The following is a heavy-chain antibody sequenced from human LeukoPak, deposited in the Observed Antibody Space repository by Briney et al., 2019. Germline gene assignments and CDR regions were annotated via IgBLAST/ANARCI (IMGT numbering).Heavy chain of an antibody. CDR3: ARLPTLLWFGELSFYGMDV. V-gene: IGHV4-59*08. J-gene: IGHJ6*02. CDR1: GGSISSYY. CDR2: IYYSGST. D-gene: IGHD3-10*01. Sequence: SETLSLTCTVSGGSISSYYWSWIRQPPGKGLEWIGYIYYSGSTNYNPSLKSRVTISVDTSKNQFSLKLSSVTAADTAVYYCARLPTLLWFGELSFYGMDVWGQGTTVTVSS.